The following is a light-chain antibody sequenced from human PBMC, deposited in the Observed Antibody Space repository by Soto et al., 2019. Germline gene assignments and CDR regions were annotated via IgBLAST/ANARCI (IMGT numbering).Light chain of an antibody. CDR1: SSDVGAYNY. V-gene: IGLV2-8*01. J-gene: IGLJ2*01. CDR3: SSFAGSDSQR. CDR2: EVD. Sequence: QSVLTQPPSASGSPGQSVTISCTGTSSDVGAYNYVSWYQQHPGKAPKLMIYEVDKRPSGVPDRFSGSKSGNTASLTVSGLQAEDEADYYCSSFAGSDSQRFGGGTKVTVL.